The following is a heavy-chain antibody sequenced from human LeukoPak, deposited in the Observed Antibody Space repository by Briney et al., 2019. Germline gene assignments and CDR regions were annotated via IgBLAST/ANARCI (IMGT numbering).Heavy chain of an antibody. CDR2: IRSKADNDAT. V-gene: IGHV3-73*01. Sequence: GGSLRLSCAASGFTFSGSVLLWVRQASGRGLEWVGRIRSKADNDATAYAASVKGKFTISRDDSRNTAYLQMNSPKTEDAAMYYCTIGVYWGQGTLVTVSS. J-gene: IGHJ4*02. CDR3: TIGVY. CDR1: GFTFSGSV.